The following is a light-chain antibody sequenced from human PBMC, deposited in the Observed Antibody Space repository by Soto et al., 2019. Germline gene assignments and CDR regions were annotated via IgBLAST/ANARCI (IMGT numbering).Light chain of an antibody. Sequence: EIVLTQSPGTLSLSPGERATLSCSASQSVSSNYLAWYQHKPGQAPRLLIYGASSRTTGIPDRFSGSGSGTDFTLTISRLEPEDFAVYYCQQYGTSPPLSFGGGTKVEIK. CDR2: GAS. V-gene: IGKV3-20*01. CDR1: QSVSSNY. CDR3: QQYGTSPPLS. J-gene: IGKJ4*01.